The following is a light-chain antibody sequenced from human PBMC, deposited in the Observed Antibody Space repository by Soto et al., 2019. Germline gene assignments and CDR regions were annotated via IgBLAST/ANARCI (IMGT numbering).Light chain of an antibody. CDR1: QSITSSY. J-gene: IGKJ5*01. CDR2: GAS. Sequence: DIVLTQSPGTLSLFPGERATLSCRASQSITSSYLAWYQHKPGKAPRLLIYGASSRATGIPDRFSGSGSGTDFTLTISRLEPEDFAVYYCQQYGSSPPITFGQGTRLEIK. V-gene: IGKV3-20*01. CDR3: QQYGSSPPIT.